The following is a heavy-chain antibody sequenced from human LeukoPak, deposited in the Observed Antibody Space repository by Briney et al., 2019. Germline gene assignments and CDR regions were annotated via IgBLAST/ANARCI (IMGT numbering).Heavy chain of an antibody. D-gene: IGHD6-19*01. CDR2: ISSSSSYI. CDR3: ARIAVAGLVLEY. J-gene: IGHJ4*02. V-gene: IGHV3-21*01. CDR1: GFTFSSYS. Sequence: GGSLRLSCAASGFTFSSYSMNWVRRAPGKGLEWVSSISSSSSYIYYADSVKGRFTISRDNAKNSLYLQMNSLRAEDTAVYYCARIAVAGLVLEYWGQGTLVTVSS.